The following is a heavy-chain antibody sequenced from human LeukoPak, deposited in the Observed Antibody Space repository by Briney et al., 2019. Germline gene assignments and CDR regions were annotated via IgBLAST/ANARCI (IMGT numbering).Heavy chain of an antibody. CDR3: GKDKWPTVTTSWVGY. Sequence: GGFLRLSCAASGFTFSSYGMHWVRQAPGKGLEWVAVISYDGRNKYYADSVKGRFTISRDNSKNTLYLQMNSLRAEDTAVYYCGKDKWPTVTTSWVGYWGQGTLVTVSS. CDR1: GFTFSSYG. CDR2: ISYDGRNK. J-gene: IGHJ4*02. V-gene: IGHV3-30*18. D-gene: IGHD4-17*01.